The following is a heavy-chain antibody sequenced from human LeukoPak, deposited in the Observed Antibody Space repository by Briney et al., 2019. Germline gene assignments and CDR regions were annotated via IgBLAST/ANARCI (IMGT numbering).Heavy chain of an antibody. V-gene: IGHV3-23*01. CDR3: ASDFYDSSGYYYDY. J-gene: IGHJ4*02. CDR2: VSGSGDKT. CDR1: GFTFSVYT. D-gene: IGHD3-22*01. Sequence: GGSLRLSCAASGFTFSVYTMSWGRQAPGRGLECVSAVSGSGDKTYYADSVKGRFTISRDNSKGTLYLKMNSLGAEDTALYYCASDFYDSSGYYYDYWGQGTLVTVSS.